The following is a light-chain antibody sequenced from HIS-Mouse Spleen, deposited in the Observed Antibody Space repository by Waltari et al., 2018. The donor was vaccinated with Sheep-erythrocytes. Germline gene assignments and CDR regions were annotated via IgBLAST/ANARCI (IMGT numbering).Light chain of an antibody. Sequence: SYELTQPPSVSVSPVQTASITCSGDKLGDKYACWYQQKPGQSPVLVIYQDTKRPSGRPEAFSGSNGGNTATLTISGPQAMAEADYYCQAWDSSTVVFGGGTKLTVL. J-gene: IGLJ2*01. CDR2: QDT. V-gene: IGLV3-1*01. CDR3: QAWDSSTVV. CDR1: KLGDKY.